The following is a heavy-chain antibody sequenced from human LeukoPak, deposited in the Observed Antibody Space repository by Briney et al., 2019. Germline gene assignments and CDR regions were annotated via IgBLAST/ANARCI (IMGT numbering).Heavy chain of an antibody. CDR3: ARVSSGWIYQVDY. V-gene: IGHV4-39*07. Sequence: SETPSLTCTVSGGSISSSSYYWGWIRQPPGKGLEWIGSIYYSGSTYYNPSLKSRVTISVDTSKNQFSLKLSSVTAADTAVYYCARVSSGWIYQVDYWGQGTLVTVSS. CDR1: GGSISSSSYY. CDR2: IYYSGST. D-gene: IGHD6-19*01. J-gene: IGHJ4*02.